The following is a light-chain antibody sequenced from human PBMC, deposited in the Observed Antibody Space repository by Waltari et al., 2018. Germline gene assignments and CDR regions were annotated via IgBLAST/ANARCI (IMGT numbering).Light chain of an antibody. V-gene: IGKV3-15*01. J-gene: IGKJ2*01. Sequence: EIVMTQSPATLSVSQGERATLLCRASQSVTSILAWYQQKPGQAPRLLIYGTSTRDTGIPDRFSGSGSGAEFTLTISSLQSEDFAVYYCQQYNNWPPTFGQGTKLEIK. CDR3: QQYNNWPPT. CDR2: GTS. CDR1: QSVTSI.